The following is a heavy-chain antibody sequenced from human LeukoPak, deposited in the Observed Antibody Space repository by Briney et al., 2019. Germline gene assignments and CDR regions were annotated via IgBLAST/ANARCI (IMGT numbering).Heavy chain of an antibody. Sequence: SETLSLTCTVSGGSISSYYWSWIRQPPGKGLEWIGYIYYSGSTNYNPSLKSRVTISVDTSKNQFSLKLSSVTAADTAVYYCAMAELHDVFDIWGQGTKVTVSP. V-gene: IGHV4-59*01. CDR2: IYYSGST. J-gene: IGHJ3*02. CDR1: GGSISSYY. CDR3: AMAELHDVFDI. D-gene: IGHD1-26*01.